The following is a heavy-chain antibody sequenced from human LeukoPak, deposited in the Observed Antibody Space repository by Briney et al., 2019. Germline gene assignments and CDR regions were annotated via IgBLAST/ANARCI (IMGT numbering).Heavy chain of an antibody. CDR2: IKSKTDGGTT. Sequence: GGTLRLSCAASGFTFSNAWVRWVRQAPGKGLEWVGRIKSKTDGGTTDYAARVKGRFTISRDNSKNTLYLQMNSLRAEDTAVYYCARGCYDSGSYYKGPLYYFDIWGQGTLVTVSS. D-gene: IGHD3-10*01. CDR3: ARGCYDSGSYYKGPLYYFDI. V-gene: IGHV3-15*01. J-gene: IGHJ4*02. CDR1: GFTFSNAW.